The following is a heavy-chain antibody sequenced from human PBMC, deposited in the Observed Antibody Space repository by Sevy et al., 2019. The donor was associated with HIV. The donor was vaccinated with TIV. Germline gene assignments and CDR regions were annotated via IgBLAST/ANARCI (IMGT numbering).Heavy chain of an antibody. V-gene: IGHV3-7*01. CDR2: IKQDGSEK. CDR1: GFTFSSYW. CDR3: ARDKSLAVAPTLFDY. D-gene: IGHD6-19*01. J-gene: IGHJ4*02. Sequence: GSLRLSCAASGFTFSSYWMSWVRQAPGKGLEWVANIKQDGSEKYYVDSVKGRFTISRDNAKNSLYLQMNSLRAEDTAVYYCARDKSLAVAPTLFDYWGQGTLVTVSS.